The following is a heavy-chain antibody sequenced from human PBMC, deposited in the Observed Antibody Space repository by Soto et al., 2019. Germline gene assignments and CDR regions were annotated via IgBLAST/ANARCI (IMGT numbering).Heavy chain of an antibody. Sequence: SETLSLTCTVSGGSVSSGSYYWSWIRQPPGKGLEWIGYIYYSGSTNYNPSLKSRVTISVDTSKNQFSLKLSSVTAADTAVYYCARDAYYGSGSYTGYYYGMDVWGQGTPVTVSS. V-gene: IGHV4-61*01. D-gene: IGHD3-10*01. CDR3: ARDAYYGSGSYTGYYYGMDV. CDR1: GGSVSSGSYY. J-gene: IGHJ6*02. CDR2: IYYSGST.